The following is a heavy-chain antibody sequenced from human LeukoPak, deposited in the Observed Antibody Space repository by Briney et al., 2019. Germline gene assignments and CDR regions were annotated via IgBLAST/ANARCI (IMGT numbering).Heavy chain of an antibody. Sequence: PGGSLRLSCAASGFTFDDYAMHWVRQAPGKGLEQVSGISWNSGSIGYADSVKGRFTISRDNAKNSLYLQMNSLRAEDTALYYCAKVAPYGDYEYYFDYWGQGTLVTVSS. V-gene: IGHV3-9*01. CDR1: GFTFDDYA. CDR3: AKVAPYGDYEYYFDY. CDR2: ISWNSGSI. J-gene: IGHJ4*02. D-gene: IGHD4-17*01.